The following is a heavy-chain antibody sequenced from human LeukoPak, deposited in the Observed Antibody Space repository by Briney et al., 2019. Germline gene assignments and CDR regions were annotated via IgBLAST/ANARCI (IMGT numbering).Heavy chain of an antibody. Sequence: SETLSLTCTVSGASVSSSSYYWGWIRQPPGKGLEWIGTIYYDGSTYYNPSLKSRVTISVDTSKNQFSLKLSSVTAADTAVYYYARINYGDYWGQGTLVTVSS. CDR2: IYYDGST. J-gene: IGHJ4*02. V-gene: IGHV4-39*07. CDR1: GASVSSSSYY. CDR3: ARINYGDY.